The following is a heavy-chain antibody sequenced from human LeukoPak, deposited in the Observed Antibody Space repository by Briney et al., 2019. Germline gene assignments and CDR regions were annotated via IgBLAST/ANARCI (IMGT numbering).Heavy chain of an antibody. J-gene: IGHJ4*02. CDR1: GFTFSSYA. CDR2: ISGSGGST. D-gene: IGHD3-22*01. CDR3: AKGGRYYDSSGNLYDY. V-gene: IGHV3-23*01. Sequence: PGESLRLSCAASGFTFSSYAMSWVRQAPGKGLEWVSAISGSGGSTYHADSVKGRFTISRDNSKNTLYLQMNSLRAEDTAVYYCAKGGRYYDSSGNLYDYWGQGTLVTASS.